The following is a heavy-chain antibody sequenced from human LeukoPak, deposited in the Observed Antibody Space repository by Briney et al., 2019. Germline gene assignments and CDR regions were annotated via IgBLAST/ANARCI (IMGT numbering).Heavy chain of an antibody. J-gene: IGHJ4*02. V-gene: IGHV3-7*01. CDR1: GFTFSSYW. Sequence: GGTLRLSCAASGFTFSSYWMSWVRQAPGKGLEWVANIKQDGSEKYYVDSVKGRFTISRDNAKNSLYLQMNSLRAEDTAVYYCARVRIVVVVAAESFDYWGQGTLVTVSS. D-gene: IGHD2-15*01. CDR3: ARVRIVVVVAAESFDY. CDR2: IKQDGSEK.